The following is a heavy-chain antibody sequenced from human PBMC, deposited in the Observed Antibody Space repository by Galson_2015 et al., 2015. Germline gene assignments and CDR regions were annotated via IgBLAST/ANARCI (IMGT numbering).Heavy chain of an antibody. CDR1: GFTFSTHE. Sequence: SLRLSCAASGFTFSTHEMNWVRQAPGKGLEWVSYISSSGNTIYYADSVRGRFTISRDNAKNSLYLQLNSLRAEDTAFYFCARTHLLSGPSDYWGQGTLVTVSS. V-gene: IGHV3-48*03. CDR3: ARTHLLSGPSDY. J-gene: IGHJ4*02. D-gene: IGHD2/OR15-2a*01. CDR2: ISSSGNTI.